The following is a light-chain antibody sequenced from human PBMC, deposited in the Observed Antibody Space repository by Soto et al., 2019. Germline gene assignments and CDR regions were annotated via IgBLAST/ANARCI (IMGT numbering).Light chain of an antibody. V-gene: IGLV2-14*01. CDR1: SSDVGGYNY. CDR2: EVS. Sequence: QAALTQPASVSGSPGQSITISCTGTSSDVGGYNYVSWYQQHPGKAPKLMIYEVSDRPSGISIRFSGSKSGNTASLTISGLQADDEADYYCSSYTSSSTYVVFGGGTKLTVL. CDR3: SSYTSSSTYVV. J-gene: IGLJ2*01.